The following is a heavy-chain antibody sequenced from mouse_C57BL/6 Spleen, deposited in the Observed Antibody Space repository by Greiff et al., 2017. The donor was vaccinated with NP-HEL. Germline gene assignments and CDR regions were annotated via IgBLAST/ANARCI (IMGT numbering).Heavy chain of an antibody. Sequence: QVQLKQSGAELARPGASVKLSCKASGYTFTSYGISWVKQRTGQGLEWIGEIYPRSGNTYYNEKFKGKATLTADKSSSTAYMELRSLTSEDSAVYFCARGYYGNPVYYFDYWGQGTTLTVSS. V-gene: IGHV1-81*01. D-gene: IGHD2-1*01. CDR2: IYPRSGNT. CDR1: GYTFTSYG. CDR3: ARGYYGNPVYYFDY. J-gene: IGHJ2*01.